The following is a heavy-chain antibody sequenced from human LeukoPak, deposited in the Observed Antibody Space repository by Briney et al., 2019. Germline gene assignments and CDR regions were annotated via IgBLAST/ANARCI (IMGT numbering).Heavy chain of an antibody. CDR1: GGSFSGYY. J-gene: IGHJ6*02. V-gene: IGHV4-34*01. Sequence: SETLSLTCAVYGGSFSGYYWSWIRQPPGKGLEWIGEINHSGSTNYNPSLKSRVTISVGTSKNQFSLKLSSVTAADTAVYYCARVGIRITIFGVVIKDGMDVWGQGTTVTVSS. CDR3: ARVGIRITIFGVVIKDGMDV. D-gene: IGHD3-3*01. CDR2: INHSGST.